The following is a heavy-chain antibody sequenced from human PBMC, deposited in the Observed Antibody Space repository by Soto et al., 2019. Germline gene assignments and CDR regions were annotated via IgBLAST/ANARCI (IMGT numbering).Heavy chain of an antibody. J-gene: IGHJ3*02. Sequence: PSDTLSLTCTVSGGSISSGGYYWSWIRQHPGKGLEWIGYIYYSGSTYYNPSLKSRVTISVDTSKNQFSLKLSSVTAADTAVYYCARDGYYYDSSGYSRYAFDIWGQGTMVTVSS. CDR1: GGSISSGGYY. CDR2: IYYSGST. D-gene: IGHD3-22*01. CDR3: ARDGYYYDSSGYSRYAFDI. V-gene: IGHV4-31*03.